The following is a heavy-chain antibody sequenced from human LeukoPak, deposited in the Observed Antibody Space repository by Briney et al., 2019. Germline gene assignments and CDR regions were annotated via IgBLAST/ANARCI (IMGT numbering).Heavy chain of an antibody. D-gene: IGHD6-19*01. Sequence: SETLSLTCTVSGGSISSHYWSWIRQPPGKGLEWIGYIYYSGSTNYNPSLKSRVTISVDTSKNQFSLKLSPVTAADTAVYYCARTFSGSGWQFDYWGQGTLVTVSS. V-gene: IGHV4-59*11. CDR2: IYYSGST. CDR1: GGSISSHY. CDR3: ARTFSGSGWQFDY. J-gene: IGHJ4*02.